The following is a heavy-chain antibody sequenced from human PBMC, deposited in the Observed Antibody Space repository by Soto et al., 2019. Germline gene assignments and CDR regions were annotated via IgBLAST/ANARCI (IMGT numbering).Heavy chain of an antibody. CDR2: IYYSGST. Sequence: QLQLQESGPGLVKPSETLSLNCTVSGGSISRSSYSWGWILQPSGKGLEWIGCIYYSGSTCYNPSLKGLVTISVDTSKNQFSLKLSSVTDADTALYYCARQGVSCFGDINCFDPWGEGTLVTVSS. V-gene: IGHV4-39*01. CDR3: ARQGVSCFGDINCFDP. CDR1: GGSISRSSYS. D-gene: IGHD3-10*01. J-gene: IGHJ5*02.